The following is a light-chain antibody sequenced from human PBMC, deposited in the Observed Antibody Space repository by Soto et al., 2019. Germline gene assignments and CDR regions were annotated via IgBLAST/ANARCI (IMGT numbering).Light chain of an antibody. Sequence: QSALTQPASVSGSPGQSITISCTGTSSDVGGYNYVSWYQQHPGKAPKLMIYEVSNRPSGVSNRFSGSKSGNTASLTISGLQAEDEADYYCSSYTSSSNYVVFGGGTQLTVL. CDR2: EVS. J-gene: IGLJ2*01. CDR1: SSDVGGYNY. CDR3: SSYTSSSNYVV. V-gene: IGLV2-14*01.